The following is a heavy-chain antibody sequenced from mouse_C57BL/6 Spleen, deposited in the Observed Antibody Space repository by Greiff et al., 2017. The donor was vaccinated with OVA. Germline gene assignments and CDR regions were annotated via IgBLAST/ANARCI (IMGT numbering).Heavy chain of an antibody. CDR3: ARGDYEDWFAY. J-gene: IGHJ3*01. CDR2: IDPSDSET. D-gene: IGHD2-4*01. CDR1: GYTFTSYW. V-gene: IGHV1-52*01. Sequence: QVQLQQPGAELVRPGSSVKLSCKASGYTFTSYWMHWVKQRPIQGLEWIGNIDPSDSETHYNQKFKDKATLTVDKSSSTDYMQLSSLTSEDSAVYYCARGDYEDWFAYWGQGTLVTVSA.